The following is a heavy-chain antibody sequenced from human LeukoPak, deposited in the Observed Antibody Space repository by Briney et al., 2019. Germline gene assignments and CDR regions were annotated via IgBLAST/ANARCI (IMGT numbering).Heavy chain of an antibody. CDR1: GFTFDDYA. D-gene: IGHD3-22*01. J-gene: IGHJ4*02. CDR2: ISWNSGSI. V-gene: IGHV3-9*01. Sequence: PGGSLRLSCAASGFTFDDYAMHWVRQAPGKGLEWVSGISWNSGSIGYADSVKGRFTISRDNAKNSLYLQMNRLRAEDTALYYCAKEIGSSGYYYFDYWGQGTLVTVSS. CDR3: AKEIGSSGYYYFDY.